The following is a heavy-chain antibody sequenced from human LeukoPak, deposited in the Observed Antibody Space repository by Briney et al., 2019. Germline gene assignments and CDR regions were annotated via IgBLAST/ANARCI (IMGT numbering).Heavy chain of an antibody. J-gene: IGHJ4*02. V-gene: IGHV3-23*01. Sequence: PGGSLRLSCAASGFTFSSYAMSWVRQAPGKGLEWVSAISGSGGSTYYADSVKGRFTISRGNSKNTLYLQMNSLRAEDTAVYYCAKDQDIVVVTATGWLDYWGQGTLVTVSS. CDR2: ISGSGGST. CDR3: AKDQDIVVVTATGWLDY. CDR1: GFTFSSYA. D-gene: IGHD2-21*02.